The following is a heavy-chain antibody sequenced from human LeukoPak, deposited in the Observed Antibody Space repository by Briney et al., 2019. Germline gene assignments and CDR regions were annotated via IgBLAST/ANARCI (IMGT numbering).Heavy chain of an antibody. Sequence: GGSLRLSCAASGFTFSSYSMNWVRQAPGKGLEWVSYISSSSSTIHYADSVKGRFTISRDNAKNSLYLQMNSLRAEDTAVYYCVRDSSDFDYWGQGTLVTVSS. CDR1: GFTFSSYS. J-gene: IGHJ4*02. CDR3: VRDSSDFDY. CDR2: ISSSSSTI. V-gene: IGHV3-48*04.